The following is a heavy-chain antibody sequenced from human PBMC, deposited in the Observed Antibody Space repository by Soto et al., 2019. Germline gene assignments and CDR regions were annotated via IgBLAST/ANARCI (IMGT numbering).Heavy chain of an antibody. D-gene: IGHD3-9*01. J-gene: IGHJ6*03. Sequence: SETLSLTCTVSGGSISSSSYYWGWIRQPPGKGLEWIGSIYYSGSTYYNPSLKSQVTISVDTSKNQFSLKLSSVTAADTAVYYCARLSPVYNNSPNHSKRAYYYYYYMDVWGKGTTVTVSS. CDR2: IYYSGST. CDR3: ARLSPVYNNSPNHSKRAYYYYYYMDV. V-gene: IGHV4-39*01. CDR1: GGSISSSSYY.